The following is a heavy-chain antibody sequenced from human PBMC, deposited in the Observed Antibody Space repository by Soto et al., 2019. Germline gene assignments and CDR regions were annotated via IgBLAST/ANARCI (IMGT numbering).Heavy chain of an antibody. CDR2: IWYDGSNK. D-gene: IGHD3-10*01. CDR3: ARVYYGNSPRLRWPYYFDY. CDR1: GFTFSSYG. V-gene: IGHV3-33*01. Sequence: QVQLVESGGGVVQPGRSLRLSCAASGFTFSSYGMHWVRQAPGKGLEWVAVIWYDGSNKYYADSVKGRFTISRDNSKNTLYLQMISLRAEDTAVYYCARVYYGNSPRLRWPYYFDYWGQGTLVTVPS. J-gene: IGHJ4*02.